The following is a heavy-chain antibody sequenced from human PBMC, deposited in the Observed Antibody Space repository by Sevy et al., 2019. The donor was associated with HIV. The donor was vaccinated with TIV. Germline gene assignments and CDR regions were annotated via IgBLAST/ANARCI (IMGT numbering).Heavy chain of an antibody. D-gene: IGHD6-19*01. CDR1: GFSFSNYV. CDR2: ISGTGFST. Sequence: GGSLRLSCAASGFSFSNYVMSWVRQAPGKGLEWVSSISGTGFSTYYADSVKGRFTISRDNSKNTRYLQMNSLSAEDTAVYYCAKGRSSGWDGGFDYWGQGTLVTVSS. J-gene: IGHJ4*02. CDR3: AKGRSSGWDGGFDY. V-gene: IGHV3-23*01.